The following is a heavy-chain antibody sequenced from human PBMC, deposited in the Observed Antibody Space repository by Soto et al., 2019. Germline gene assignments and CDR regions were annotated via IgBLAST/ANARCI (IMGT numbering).Heavy chain of an antibody. CDR2: ISGSGGDI. V-gene: IGHV3-23*01. CDR1: GFTLSSYA. J-gene: IGHJ6*02. Sequence: EVQLLESGGGLVQPGGSLRLSCAASGFTLSSYAMNWVRQAPGKGLEWVAVISGSGGDINYADSVKGRFTISRDNSKNTQFLQMNTLRAEDTDSYFCARDVGNYGYYYGMDGWGQGTTVTVSS. D-gene: IGHD3-10*01. CDR3: ARDVGNYGYYYGMDG.